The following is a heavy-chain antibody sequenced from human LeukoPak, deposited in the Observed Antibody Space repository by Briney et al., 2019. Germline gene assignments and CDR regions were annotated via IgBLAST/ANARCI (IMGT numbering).Heavy chain of an antibody. V-gene: IGHV3-30*18. D-gene: IGHD5-24*01. CDR3: ANDCMGTRPPFDY. J-gene: IGHJ4*02. Sequence: GGSLRLSCAASGFTFSSYGMHWVRQAPGKGLEWVAVISYDGSNKYYADSVKGRFTISRDNSKNTLSLQMNSLRAEDTAVYYCANDCMGTRPPFDYWGQGTLVTVSS. CDR1: GFTFSSYG. CDR2: ISYDGSNK.